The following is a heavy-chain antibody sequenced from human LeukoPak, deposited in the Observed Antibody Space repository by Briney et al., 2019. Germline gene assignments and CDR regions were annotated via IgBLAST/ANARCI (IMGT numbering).Heavy chain of an antibody. D-gene: IGHD1-26*01. J-gene: IGHJ4*02. CDR1: GYSFTIYW. CDR3: AGRPLTPGIGGDYYFDY. CDR2: IYPGDSET. Sequence: GESLKISCTASGYSFTIYWVGWVRQVPGRGPEWMGLIYPGDSETRFSPSFQGQVSMSVDASISTAYLQWSSLKASDSAIYYCAGRPLTPGIGGDYYFDYWGQGTLVTVSS. V-gene: IGHV5-51*01.